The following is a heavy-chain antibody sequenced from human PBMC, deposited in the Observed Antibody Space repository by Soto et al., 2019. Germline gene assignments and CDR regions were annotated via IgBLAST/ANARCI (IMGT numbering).Heavy chain of an antibody. J-gene: IGHJ4*02. Sequence: GPTLVNPTQTLTLTCTFSGFSLSTSGMCVSWIRQPPGKALEWLARIDWDDDKYYSTSLKTRLTISKDTSKNQVVLTMTNMDPVDTATYYCARITYGDYAPGFDYWGQGTLVTVSS. CDR3: ARITYGDYAPGFDY. CDR1: GFSLSTSGMC. D-gene: IGHD4-17*01. CDR2: IDWDDDK. V-gene: IGHV2-70*11.